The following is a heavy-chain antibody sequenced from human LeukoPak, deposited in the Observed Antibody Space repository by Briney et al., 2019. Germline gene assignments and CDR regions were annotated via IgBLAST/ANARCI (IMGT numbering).Heavy chain of an antibody. J-gene: IGHJ3*02. D-gene: IGHD3-3*01. Sequence: SETLSLTCTVSGGSISSYYWSWIRRPAGKGLEWIGRIYTSGSTNYNPSLKSRVTMSVDTSKNQFSLKLSSVTAADTAVYYCAREDYDFWSGQLDAFDIWGQGTMVTVSS. CDR1: GGSISSYY. CDR2: IYTSGST. V-gene: IGHV4-4*07. CDR3: AREDYDFWSGQLDAFDI.